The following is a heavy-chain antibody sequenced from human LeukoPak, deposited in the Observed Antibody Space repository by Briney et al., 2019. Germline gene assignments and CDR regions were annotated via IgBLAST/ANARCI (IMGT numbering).Heavy chain of an antibody. CDR1: GGTFSNYA. J-gene: IGHJ3*02. D-gene: IGHD4-17*01. CDR2: IIPIFGIA. V-gene: IGHV1-69*04. CDR3: GSGDYGDYGGSDAFDI. Sequence: SVKVSCKASGGTFSNYAISWVRQAPGQGLEWMGRIIPIFGIANYAQKFQGRVTITADKSTSTAYMKLSSLRSEDTAVYYCGSGDYGDYGGSDAFDIWGQGTMVTVSS.